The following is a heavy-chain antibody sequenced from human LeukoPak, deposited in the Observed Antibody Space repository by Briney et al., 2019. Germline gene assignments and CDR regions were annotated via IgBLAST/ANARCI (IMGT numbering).Heavy chain of an antibody. CDR3: STALEK. D-gene: IGHD2-15*01. V-gene: IGHV3-7*01. CDR1: GFTFSSYS. J-gene: IGHJ4*02. CDR2: INQDGSEK. Sequence: SGGSLRLSCAASGFTFSSYSMNWVRQAPGKGLEWVANINQDGSEKYYVDSVKGRFTIFRDNAENSLYLQMDSLRVEDTAVYYCSTALEKWGQGTLVTVSS.